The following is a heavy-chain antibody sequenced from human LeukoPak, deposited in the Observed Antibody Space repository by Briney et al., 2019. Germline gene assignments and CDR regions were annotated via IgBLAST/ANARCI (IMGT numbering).Heavy chain of an antibody. D-gene: IGHD2-2*01. V-gene: IGHV3-33*01. CDR1: GFTCSSYG. J-gene: IGHJ4*02. Sequence: GGSLRLSCEASGFTCSSYGMHWVRQAPGKGLEWVAVIWYDGSNKYYADSVKGRFTISRDNSKNTLYLQMNSLRAEDTAVYYCARVGRYCSSTSCYVDYWGQGTLVAVSS. CDR3: ARVGRYCSSTSCYVDY. CDR2: IWYDGSNK.